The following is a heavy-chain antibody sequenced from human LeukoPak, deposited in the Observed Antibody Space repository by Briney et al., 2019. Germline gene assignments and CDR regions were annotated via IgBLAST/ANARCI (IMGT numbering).Heavy chain of an antibody. CDR2: ISGSGGST. V-gene: IGHV3-23*01. D-gene: IGHD5-18*01. J-gene: IGHJ4*02. Sequence: PGGSLRLSCAASGFTFSSYAMSWVRQAPGKGLEWVSAISGSGGSTYYADSVKGRFTISRDNSKNTLYLQMNSLRAEDTAVYYCAKWGIQLWFPYYFDYWGQGTLVTVSS. CDR1: GFTFSSYA. CDR3: AKWGIQLWFPYYFDY.